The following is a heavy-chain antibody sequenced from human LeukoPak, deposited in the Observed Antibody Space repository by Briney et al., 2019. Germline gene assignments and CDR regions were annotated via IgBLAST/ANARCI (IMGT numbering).Heavy chain of an antibody. CDR2: IYYSGST. V-gene: IGHV4-30-4*01. CDR1: GGSISSGDYY. CDR3: ARGGEPTYYFDY. J-gene: IGHJ4*02. D-gene: IGHD1-14*01. Sequence: PSETLSLTCTVSGGSISSGDYYWSWIRQPPGKGLEWIGYIYYSGSTYYNPSLKSRVTISVDTSKNQFSLKLSSVTAADTAVYYCARGGEPTYYFDYWGQGTLVTVSS.